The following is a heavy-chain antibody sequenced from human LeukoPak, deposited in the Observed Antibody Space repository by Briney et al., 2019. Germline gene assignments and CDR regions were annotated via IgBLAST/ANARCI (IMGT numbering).Heavy chain of an antibody. V-gene: IGHV3-30*18. Sequence: GTSLRLSCAASGFTFSVYGMHWVRQGPGKGLEWVALISHDGGNKNYTDSVKGRFTISRDNSKNTVYLQMNSLRPEDTAVYYCAKPRGGYYFDYWGQGTLVTVSS. D-gene: IGHD3-3*01. CDR2: ISHDGGNK. CDR3: AKPRGGYYFDY. CDR1: GFTFSVYG. J-gene: IGHJ4*02.